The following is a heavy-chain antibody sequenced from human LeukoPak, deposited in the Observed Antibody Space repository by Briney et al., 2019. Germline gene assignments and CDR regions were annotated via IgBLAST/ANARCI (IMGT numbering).Heavy chain of an antibody. CDR2: IRSDGSNK. CDR1: GFSFSSYG. J-gene: IGHJ4*02. CDR3: ARILDSAWGELGY. Sequence: AGVSLRLSCAGSGFSFSSYGMHWVRQAPGKGLEWMAFIRSDGSNKYYADSVKGRFTISRDNSKNTLYLQMNSLRAEDTAVYYCARILDSAWGELGYWGQGTLVTVSS. V-gene: IGHV3-30*02. D-gene: IGHD6-19*01.